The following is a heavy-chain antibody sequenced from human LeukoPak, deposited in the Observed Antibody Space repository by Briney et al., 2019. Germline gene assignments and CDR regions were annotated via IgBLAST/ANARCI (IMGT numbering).Heavy chain of an antibody. CDR3: ARHYYYDSSGYSFDY. D-gene: IGHD3-22*01. CDR2: IYYSGST. CDR1: GGSISSYY. V-gene: IGHV4-59*08. J-gene: IGHJ4*02. Sequence: SETLSLTCTVSGGSISSYYWSWIRQPPGKGLEWIGYIYYSGSTNYNPSLKSRVTISVDTSKNQFSLKLSSVTAADTAVYYCARHYYYDSSGYSFDYWGQGTLVTVSS.